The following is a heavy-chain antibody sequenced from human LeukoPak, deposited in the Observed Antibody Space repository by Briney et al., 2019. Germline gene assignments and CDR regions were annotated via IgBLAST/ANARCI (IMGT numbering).Heavy chain of an antibody. J-gene: IGHJ4*02. Sequence: GGSLRLSCAASRFNVNNYWMHWVRQAPGRGRVWVSRINEDGRVTSYAGSVRGRFTISRDSVENTLHLQMNSLRAEDTAVYYCGKDFGGNSDYWGQGTLVTVSS. V-gene: IGHV3-74*01. CDR1: RFNVNNYW. D-gene: IGHD4-23*01. CDR2: INEDGRVT. CDR3: GKDFGGNSDY.